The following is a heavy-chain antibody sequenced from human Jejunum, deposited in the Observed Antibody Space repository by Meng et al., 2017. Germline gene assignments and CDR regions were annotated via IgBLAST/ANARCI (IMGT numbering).Heavy chain of an antibody. D-gene: IGHD3-10*01. CDR2: ISFDGLHK. V-gene: IGHV3-30*04. Sequence: GGSLRLSCEASGFIFSTYAMHWVRQAPGKGLEWVSIISFDGLHKFYADSVKGRFTVSRDNSKDTLYLEMTSLRDDDTAVYYCAKEGVYYGAGSYADSWGQGILVTVSS. J-gene: IGHJ4*02. CDR3: AKEGVYYGAGSYADS. CDR1: GFIFSTYA.